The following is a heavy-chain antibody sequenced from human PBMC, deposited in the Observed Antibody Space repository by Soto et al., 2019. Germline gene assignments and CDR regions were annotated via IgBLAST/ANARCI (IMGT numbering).Heavy chain of an antibody. CDR2: INAGNGNT. V-gene: IGHV1-3*01. Sequence: ASVKVSCKASGYTFTSYAMHWVRQAPGQRLEWMGWINAGNGNTKYSQKFQGRVTITRDTSASTAYMELSSLRSEDTAVYYCARGGIAVAGNANWFDPWGQGTLVTVSS. CDR3: ARGGIAVAGNANWFDP. D-gene: IGHD6-19*01. J-gene: IGHJ5*02. CDR1: GYTFTSYA.